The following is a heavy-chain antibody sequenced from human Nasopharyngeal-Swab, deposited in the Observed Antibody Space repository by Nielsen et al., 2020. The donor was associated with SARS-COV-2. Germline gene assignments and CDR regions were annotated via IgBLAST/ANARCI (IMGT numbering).Heavy chain of an antibody. D-gene: IGHD1-1*01. Sequence: SETLSLTCTVSGGSIGSSSYYWGSIRQPPGKDLEWIGSIYYRGSTYYNPSLKIRVSISVDASKNQFSLNLTSVTAADTAVYYCARHQANAYPNWLDYWGQGSLVTVSS. CDR3: ARHQANAYPNWLDY. CDR1: GGSIGSSSYY. V-gene: IGHV4-39*01. J-gene: IGHJ4*02. CDR2: IYYRGST.